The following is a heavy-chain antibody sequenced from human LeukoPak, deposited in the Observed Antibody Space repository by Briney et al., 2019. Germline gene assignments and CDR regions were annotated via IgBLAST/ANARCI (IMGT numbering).Heavy chain of an antibody. J-gene: IGHJ4*02. CDR3: ARSGGDSVDY. CDR1: GYTFTTYA. CDR2: INAGNGNT. V-gene: IGHV1-3*01. Sequence: GASVKVSCKASGYTFTTYAIHWVRQAPGQSLEWMGWINAGNGNTKYSQRFQDRVTTTRDTSASTAYMELSSLRSEDTAVYFCARSGGDSVDYWGQGTLVTVSS. D-gene: IGHD2-21*02.